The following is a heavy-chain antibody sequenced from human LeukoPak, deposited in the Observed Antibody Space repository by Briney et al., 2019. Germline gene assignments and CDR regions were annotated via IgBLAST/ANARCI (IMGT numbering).Heavy chain of an antibody. CDR3: VRDARGAAAADDAFDI. J-gene: IGHJ3*02. Sequence: EASVKVSCKASGGTFSSTTINWVRQAPGQGLEWMGGITPIFRTPNYAQKFQGRVTITAVESMSTAYMELRSLRSEDTAVYYCVRDARGAAAADDAFDIWGQGTMVTVSS. D-gene: IGHD6-13*01. CDR2: ITPIFRTP. CDR1: GGTFSSTT. V-gene: IGHV1-69*13.